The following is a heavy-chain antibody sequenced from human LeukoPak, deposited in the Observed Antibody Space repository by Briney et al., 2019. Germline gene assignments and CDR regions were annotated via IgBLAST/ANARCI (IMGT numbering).Heavy chain of an antibody. CDR2: IKRDGST. J-gene: IGHJ1*01. Sequence: GGSLRLSCAASGFTFSSYWMHWVRHAPGKGLVWVSRIKRDGSTNYADSVKGRFTISRDNAKNTVSLQMNSLRAEDTGVYYCARAPSEIGGYYPEYFRHWGQGTLVTVSS. V-gene: IGHV3-74*01. CDR1: GFTFSSYW. D-gene: IGHD3-22*01. CDR3: ARAPSEIGGYYPEYFRH.